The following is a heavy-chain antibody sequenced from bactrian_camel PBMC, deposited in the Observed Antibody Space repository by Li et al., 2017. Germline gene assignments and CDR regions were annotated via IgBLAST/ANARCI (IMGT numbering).Heavy chain of an antibody. Sequence: HVQLVESGGALVQPGGSLSLSCLAPEYSARLCRMGWYRQAPGKERELVSTISSDGSTSYADSVKGRFSISRDKAKNTLYLQLNSLQTEDTAMYYCAKTGGTWHEYDYWGQGTQVTVS. CDR1: EYSARLCR. D-gene: IGHD7*01. CDR2: ISSDGST. CDR3: AKTGGTWHEYDY. J-gene: IGHJ4*01. V-gene: IGHV3S53*01.